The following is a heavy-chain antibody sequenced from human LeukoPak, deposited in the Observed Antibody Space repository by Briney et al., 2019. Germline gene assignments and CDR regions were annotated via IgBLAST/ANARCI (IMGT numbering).Heavy chain of an antibody. Sequence: ASVKVSCKASGYIFTGYYMHWVRQAPGQGLEWMGWINPNSGGTNYAQKFQGRVTMTRDTSISTAYMELSRLRSDDTAVYYCARGWIVVVPAAMANFDYWGQGTLVTVSS. J-gene: IGHJ4*02. CDR3: ARGWIVVVPAAMANFDY. CDR1: GYIFTGYY. D-gene: IGHD2-2*01. V-gene: IGHV1-2*02. CDR2: INPNSGGT.